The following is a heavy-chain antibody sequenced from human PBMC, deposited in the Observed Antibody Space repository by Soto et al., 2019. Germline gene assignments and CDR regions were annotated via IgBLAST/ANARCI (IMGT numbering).Heavy chain of an antibody. Sequence: ASVKVSCKASGGTFSSYAISWVRQAPGQGLEWMGGIIPIFGTANYAQKFQGRVTITADESTSTAHMELSSLRPEDTAVYYCASGPVTYYYYYGMDVWGQGTTVTVSS. CDR3: ASGPVTYYYYYGMDV. V-gene: IGHV1-69*13. D-gene: IGHD3-10*01. CDR1: GGTFSSYA. CDR2: IIPIFGTA. J-gene: IGHJ6*02.